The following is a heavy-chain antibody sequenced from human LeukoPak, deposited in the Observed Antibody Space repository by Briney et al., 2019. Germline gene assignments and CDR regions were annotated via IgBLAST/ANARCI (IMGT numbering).Heavy chain of an antibody. CDR2: IYSGGST. CDR1: GFTVSSNY. J-gene: IGHJ4*01. Sequence: GGSLRLSCAASGFTVSSNYMSWVRQAPGKGLEWVSVIYSGGSTYYADSGKGRFTISRDNSKSTVYLQMNGLGGADTAVYYCARKSAPTMIRGVITHWGPGPLVTVSS. CDR3: ARKSAPTMIRGVITH. D-gene: IGHD3-10*01. V-gene: IGHV3-53*01.